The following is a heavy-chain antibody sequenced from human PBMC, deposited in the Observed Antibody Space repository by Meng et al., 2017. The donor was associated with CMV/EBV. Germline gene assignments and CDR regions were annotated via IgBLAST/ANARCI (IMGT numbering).Heavy chain of an antibody. J-gene: IGHJ6*02. CDR1: GFTFSSYA. D-gene: IGHD2-2*02. V-gene: IGHV3-48*04. CDR3: ARDRALYCSSTSCYNIGGYYYGMDV. Sequence: GESLKISCAASGFTFSSYAMHWVRQAPGKGLEWVSYISSSSSTIYYADSVKGRFTISRDNAKNSLYLQMNSLRAEDTAVYYCARDRALYCSSTSCYNIGGYYYGMDVWGQGTTVTVSS. CDR2: ISSSSSTI.